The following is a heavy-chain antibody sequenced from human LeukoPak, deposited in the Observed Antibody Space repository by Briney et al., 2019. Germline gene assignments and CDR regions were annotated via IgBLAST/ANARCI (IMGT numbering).Heavy chain of an antibody. Sequence: SETLSLTCTVSGDSVNSSDSYWGWIRQPPGKRLEWIGSFYYSGSTYYHPSLKSRVSIFVDTSKNQFSLRLSSVTAADTAVYYCARHVNDFWSGYFYPNWFDPWGQGTLVTVSS. V-gene: IGHV4-39*01. J-gene: IGHJ5*02. CDR1: GDSVNSSDSY. D-gene: IGHD3-3*01. CDR2: FYYSGST. CDR3: ARHVNDFWSGYFYPNWFDP.